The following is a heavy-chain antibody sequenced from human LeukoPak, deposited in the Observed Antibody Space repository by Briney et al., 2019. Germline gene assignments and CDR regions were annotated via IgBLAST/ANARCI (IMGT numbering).Heavy chain of an antibody. J-gene: IGHJ4*02. CDR3: TRVLAVAAGYFDY. D-gene: IGHD6-19*01. CDR1: GFTFGDYA. V-gene: IGHV3-49*04. Sequence: GGSLRLSCTASGFTFGDYAMSWVRQAPGKGLEWVGFIKNKAYGGTAEYAASVKGRFTISGDDSKTIAYLQMNSLKTEDTAVYYCTRVLAVAAGYFDYWGQGTLVTVSS. CDR2: IKNKAYGGTA.